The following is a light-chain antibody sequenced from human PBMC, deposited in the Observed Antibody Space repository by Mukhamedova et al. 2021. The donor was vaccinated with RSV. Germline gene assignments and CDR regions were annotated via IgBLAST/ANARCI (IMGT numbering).Light chain of an antibody. CDR2: AAS. Sequence: WYQRRVHGKAPKRLIYAASSLQSGVPSRFSGIGSGTEFTLTISSLQPEDFATYYCLQHNSYPLTFGGGTKVEIK. V-gene: IGKV1-17*01. CDR3: LQHNSYPLT. J-gene: IGKJ4*01.